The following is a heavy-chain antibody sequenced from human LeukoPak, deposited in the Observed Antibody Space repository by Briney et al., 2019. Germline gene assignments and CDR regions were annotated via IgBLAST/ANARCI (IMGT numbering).Heavy chain of an antibody. J-gene: IGHJ5*02. CDR1: GFTFSSYS. V-gene: IGHV3-21*01. CDR2: ISSSSSYI. D-gene: IGHD5-12*01. CDR3: ARDLPARAYSAFDP. Sequence: GGSLRLSCAASGFTFSSYSMNWVRQAPGKGLEWVSSISSSSSYIYYADSVKGRFTISRDNAKNSLYLQMKSLRAEDTAVYYCARDLPARAYSAFDPWGQGTLVTVSS.